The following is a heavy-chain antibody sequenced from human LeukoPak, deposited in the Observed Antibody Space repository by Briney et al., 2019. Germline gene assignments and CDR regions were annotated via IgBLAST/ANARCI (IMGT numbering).Heavy chain of an antibody. Sequence: ESGPTLVKPTQTLTLTCTFSGFSLSTSAVGVGWIRQPPGKALEWIALIYCDDDKRYSPSLKSRLTITKDTSKNQVVLTMTNMDPVDTATYYCAHRLSSSPAPYGMDVWGQGTTVTVSS. D-gene: IGHD6-13*01. CDR3: AHRLSSSPAPYGMDV. CDR1: GFSLSTSAVG. V-gene: IGHV2-5*02. J-gene: IGHJ6*02. CDR2: IYCDDDK.